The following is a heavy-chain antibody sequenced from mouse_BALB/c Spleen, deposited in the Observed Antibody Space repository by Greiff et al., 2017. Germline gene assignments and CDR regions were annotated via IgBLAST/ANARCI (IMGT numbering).Heavy chain of an antibody. CDR1: GFNIKDTY. V-gene: IGHV14-3*02. CDR3: ASLWSPYAMDY. Sequence: EVQLKESGAELVKPGASVKLSCTASGFNIKDTYMHWVKQRPEQGLEWIGRIDPANGNTKYDPKFQGKATITADTSSNTAYLQLSSLTSEDTAVYYCASLWSPYAMDYWGQGTSVTVSS. J-gene: IGHJ4*01. D-gene: IGHD1-1*02. CDR2: IDPANGNT.